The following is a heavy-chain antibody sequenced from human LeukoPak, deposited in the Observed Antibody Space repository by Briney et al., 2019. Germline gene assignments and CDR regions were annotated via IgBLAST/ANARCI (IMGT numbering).Heavy chain of an antibody. CDR1: GGSVSSGSYY. CDR2: IYYSGST. V-gene: IGHV4-61*01. J-gene: IGHJ4*02. Sequence: PSETLSLTCTVSGGSVSSGSYYWSWIRQPPGKGLEWIGYIYYSGSTYYNPSLKSRVTISVDTSKNQFSLKLSSVTAADTAVYYCATQWRAVAGTGPAFDYWGQGTLVTVSS. CDR3: ATQWRAVAGTGPAFDY. D-gene: IGHD6-19*01.